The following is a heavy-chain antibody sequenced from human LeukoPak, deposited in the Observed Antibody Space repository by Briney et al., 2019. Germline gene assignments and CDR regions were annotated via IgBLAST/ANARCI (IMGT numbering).Heavy chain of an antibody. Sequence: ASVKVSCKASGYTFTSYYMHWVRQAPGQGLEWMGIINPSGGTTNYAQKFQGRVTMTSDTSMSTVYMELSSLRSGDTAVYYCARFAVHRRIAVTGQFGLDYWGRGTLVTVSS. CDR2: INPSGGTT. CDR3: ARFAVHRRIAVTGQFGLDY. D-gene: IGHD6-19*01. V-gene: IGHV1-46*01. J-gene: IGHJ4*02. CDR1: GYTFTSYY.